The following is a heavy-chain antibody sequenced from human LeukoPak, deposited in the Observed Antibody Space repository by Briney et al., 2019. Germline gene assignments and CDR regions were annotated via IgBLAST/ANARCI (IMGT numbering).Heavy chain of an antibody. J-gene: IGHJ6*03. V-gene: IGHV4-39*01. CDR2: VHHSAST. CDR3: ARHMNYFYYYMDV. CDR1: GGSISSSDSYY. D-gene: IGHD3-16*01. Sequence: SETLSLTCTVSGGSISSSDSYYWGWIRQPPGKGLEWLGSVHHSASTYYNPSLKSRVTISVDTSKNQFSLKLSSVTAADTAVYYCARHMNYFYYYMDVWGNGTTVTVSS.